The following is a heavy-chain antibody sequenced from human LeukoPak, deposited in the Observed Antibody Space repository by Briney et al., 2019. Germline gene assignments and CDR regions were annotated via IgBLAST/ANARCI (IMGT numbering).Heavy chain of an antibody. CDR3: AKGGTYYDGSGPLDF. Sequence: PGGSLRLSCAASGFTFGDYAMHWVRQVPGEGLEWVSLISGDGSMTYYADSVKGRFTISRVNSENSLYLQLNSLTTEDTAFFYCAKGGTYYDGSGPLDFWGKGTTVTVSS. J-gene: IGHJ6*04. D-gene: IGHD3-22*01. CDR1: GFTFGDYA. V-gene: IGHV3-43*02. CDR2: ISGDGSMT.